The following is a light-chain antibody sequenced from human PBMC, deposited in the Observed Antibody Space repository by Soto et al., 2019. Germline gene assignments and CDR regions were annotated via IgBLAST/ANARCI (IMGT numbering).Light chain of an antibody. J-gene: IGKJ4*01. CDR3: QKYNSAPLT. CDR2: AAS. CDR1: QAIGVY. V-gene: IGKV1-27*01. Sequence: DIQMTQSPSSLSASFGDRVNITCRASQAIGVYLAWFQQKPGNAPKLLIYAASTLQSGVPSRFSGSGSGTDFTLTISSLQPEDVATYYCQKYNSAPLTFGGGTKVEIK.